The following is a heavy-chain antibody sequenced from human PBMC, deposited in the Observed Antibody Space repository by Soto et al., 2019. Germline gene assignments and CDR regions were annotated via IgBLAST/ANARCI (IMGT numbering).Heavy chain of an antibody. D-gene: IGHD1-26*01. CDR3: AREDSGGLDY. V-gene: IGHV1-18*04. CDR2: FNSYNGDA. J-gene: IGHJ4*02. Sequence: ASVKVPCKASGYTFTSYYMHWVRQAPGQGLEWMGWFNSYNGDATYAQNLQGRVTMTTDTSTSTAYMELWSLRSDDTAVYYCAREDSGGLDYWGQGTLVTVSS. CDR1: GYTFTSYY.